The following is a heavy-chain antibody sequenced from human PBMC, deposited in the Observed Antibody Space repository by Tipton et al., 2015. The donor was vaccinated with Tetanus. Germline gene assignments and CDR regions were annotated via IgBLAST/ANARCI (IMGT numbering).Heavy chain of an antibody. CDR2: ISGSGNTT. V-gene: IGHV3-23*01. Sequence: SLRLSCAASGFSFSSYAMTWVRQAPGKGLEWISSISGSGNTTYHADSVKGRFFVSRDNSDNTVYLQMNSLGAGDTARYYCARDDGYNSGYGHWGQGTLVTVSS. D-gene: IGHD5-18*01. J-gene: IGHJ4*02. CDR1: GFSFSSYA. CDR3: ARDDGYNSGYGH.